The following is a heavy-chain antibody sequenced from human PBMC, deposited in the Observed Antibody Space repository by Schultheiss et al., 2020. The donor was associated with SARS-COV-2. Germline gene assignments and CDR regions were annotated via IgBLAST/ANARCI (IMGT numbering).Heavy chain of an antibody. D-gene: IGHD6-13*01. CDR1: GFTFDDYA. Sequence: GGSLRLSCAASGFTFDDYAMHWVRQAPGKGLEWVGRIKSKTDGGTTDYAAPVKGRFTISRDDSKNTLYLQMNSLKTEDTAVYYCTTEGYSKDAFDIWGQGTMVTVSS. V-gene: IGHV3-15*01. CDR2: IKSKTDGGTT. J-gene: IGHJ3*02. CDR3: TTEGYSKDAFDI.